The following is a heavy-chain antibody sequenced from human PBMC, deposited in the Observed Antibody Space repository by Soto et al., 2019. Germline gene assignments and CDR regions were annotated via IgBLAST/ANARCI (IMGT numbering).Heavy chain of an antibody. CDR2: IYYSGST. V-gene: IGHV4-30-4*01. D-gene: IGHD6-13*01. CDR1: GGSISSGDYY. J-gene: IGHJ5*02. Sequence: SETLSLTCTVSGGSISSGDYYWSWIRQPPGKGLEWIGYIYYSGSTYYNPSLKSRVTISVDTSKNQFSLKLSSVTAADTAVYYCARGLAAPNWFDPWGQGTLATSPQ. CDR3: ARGLAAPNWFDP.